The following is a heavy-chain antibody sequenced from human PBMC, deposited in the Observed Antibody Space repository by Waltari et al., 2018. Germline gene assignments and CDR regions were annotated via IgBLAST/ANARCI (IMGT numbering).Heavy chain of an antibody. D-gene: IGHD1-7*01. J-gene: IGHJ5*02. CDR1: GGSISSYY. V-gene: IGHV4-59*08. CDR2: IYYSGST. Sequence: QVQLQESGPGLVKPSETLSLTCTVSGGSISSYYWSWIRQPPGKGLEWIGYIYYSGSTNYNPSLKSQVTISVDTSKNQFSLKLSSVTAADTAVYYCARLSNWNYEDWFDPWGQGTLVTVSS. CDR3: ARLSNWNYEDWFDP.